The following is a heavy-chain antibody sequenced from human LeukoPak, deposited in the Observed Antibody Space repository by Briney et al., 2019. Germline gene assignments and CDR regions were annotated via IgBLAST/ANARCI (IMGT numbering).Heavy chain of an antibody. D-gene: IGHD3-10*01. CDR1: EFTFNRYW. Sequence: PGGSLRLSCAASEFTFNRYWMSWVRQAPGKGLEWVANIKHDGSEAHYVDSVKGRFTISRDNAKNTLYPQMNSLRAGDTAVYYCAKDGRFGESHISFDYWGQGTLVTVSS. J-gene: IGHJ4*02. V-gene: IGHV3-7*05. CDR3: AKDGRFGESHISFDY. CDR2: IKHDGSEA.